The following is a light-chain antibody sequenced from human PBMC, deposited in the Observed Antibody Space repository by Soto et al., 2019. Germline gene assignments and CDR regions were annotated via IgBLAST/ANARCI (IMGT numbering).Light chain of an antibody. CDR1: QSVSSSY. CDR2: GAS. V-gene: IGKV3-20*01. J-gene: IGKJ1*01. CDR3: RQYGSSPET. Sequence: ESVLTQSPGTLSLSPGERATLSCRASQSVSSSYLAWYQQKPGQAPRLLIYGASSRATGIPDRFSGSGSGTDFTLTISRLEPEDFAVYYCRQYGSSPETFGQGTKVDI.